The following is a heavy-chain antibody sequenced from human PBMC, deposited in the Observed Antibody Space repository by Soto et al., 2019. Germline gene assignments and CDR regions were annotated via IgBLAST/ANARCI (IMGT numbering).Heavy chain of an antibody. CDR2: IIPMFPTA. Sequence: VKVSCKASGGTFSNHAISWVRQAPGQGLEWVGGIIPMFPTADYAQRFQGRVTITADDSTTTVYMELSGLRSEDTAMYYCARDDATYCGGDCYRYFYYGMDVWGQGTTVTVSS. CDR1: GGTFSNHA. CDR3: ARDDATYCGGDCYRYFYYGMDV. V-gene: IGHV1-69*13. D-gene: IGHD2-21*02. J-gene: IGHJ6*02.